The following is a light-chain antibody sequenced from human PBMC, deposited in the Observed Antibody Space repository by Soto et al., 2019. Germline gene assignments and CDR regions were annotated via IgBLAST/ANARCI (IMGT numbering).Light chain of an antibody. CDR3: QQYNSYMYT. V-gene: IGKV1-5*03. Sequence: DIQMTQSPCTLSASVGDRVTITCRASQSISSWLAWYQQKPGKAPKLLIYKASSLESGVPSRFSGSGSGTEFTLTISSLQPDDFAAYYCQQYNSYMYTIGQGTKLEIK. CDR2: KAS. J-gene: IGKJ2*01. CDR1: QSISSW.